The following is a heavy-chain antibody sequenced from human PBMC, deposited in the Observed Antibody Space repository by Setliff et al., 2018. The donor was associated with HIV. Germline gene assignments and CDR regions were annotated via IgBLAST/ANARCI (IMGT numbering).Heavy chain of an antibody. CDR1: GGSFSGYY. V-gene: IGHV4-34*01. CDR2: INHSGST. CDR3: ASHIAVGPLGYFDY. D-gene: IGHD6-19*01. J-gene: IGHJ4*02. Sequence: KASETLSLTCAVYGGSFSGYYWSWIRQPPGKGLEWIGEINHSGSTNYNPSLKSRVTISVDTSKNQFSLRLSSETAADTAVYYCASHIAVGPLGYFDYWGQGTPVTVSS.